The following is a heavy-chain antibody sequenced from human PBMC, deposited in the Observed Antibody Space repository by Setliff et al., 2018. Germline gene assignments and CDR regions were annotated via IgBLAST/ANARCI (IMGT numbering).Heavy chain of an antibody. CDR2: IYTSGTT. J-gene: IGHJ6*03. CDR3: ARSRGYKHDSSGYYYDHYYYYYMDV. V-gene: IGHV4-4*08. CDR1: GASISSYY. D-gene: IGHD3-22*01. Sequence: PSETLSLTCSVSGASISSYYWSWIRQPPGKGLEWIGYIYTSGTTKYNPSLKSRVTISIDTSKSQFSLKLSSVTAADTAVYYCARSRGYKHDSSGYYYDHYYYYYMDVWGKGTPVTVSS.